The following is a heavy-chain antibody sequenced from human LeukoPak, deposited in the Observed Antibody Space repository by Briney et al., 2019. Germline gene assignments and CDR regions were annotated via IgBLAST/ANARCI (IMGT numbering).Heavy chain of an antibody. CDR2: ISAYNGNT. CDR3: ARVSYSADAFDI. J-gene: IGHJ3*02. Sequence: GASVKVSCKASGYTFTSYGISWVRQAPGXGLXWMGWISAYNGNTNYAQKLQGRVTMTTDTSTSTAYMELRSLRSDDTAVYYCARVSYSADAFDIWGQGTMVTVSS. V-gene: IGHV1-18*01. CDR1: GYTFTSYG. D-gene: IGHD1-26*01.